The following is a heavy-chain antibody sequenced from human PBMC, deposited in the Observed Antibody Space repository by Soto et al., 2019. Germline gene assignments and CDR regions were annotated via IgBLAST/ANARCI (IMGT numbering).Heavy chain of an antibody. V-gene: IGHV3-30-3*01. CDR2: ISYDGSNK. CDR1: GFTFSSYA. D-gene: IGHD2-2*01. J-gene: IGHJ6*02. CDR3: AREEYKYRKTSYYGMDV. Sequence: QVQLVESGGGVVQPGRSLRLSCAASGFTFSSYAMHWVRQAPGKGLEWVAVISYDGSNKYYADSVKGRFTICRDNSKNTLYLQMNSLRAEDTAVYYCAREEYKYRKTSYYGMDVWGQGTTVTVSS.